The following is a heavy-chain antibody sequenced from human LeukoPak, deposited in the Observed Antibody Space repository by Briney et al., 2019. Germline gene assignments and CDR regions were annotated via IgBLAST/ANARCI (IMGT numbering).Heavy chain of an antibody. J-gene: IGHJ4*02. Sequence: GGSLRLSCAASGFTFSSYGMHWVRQAPGKGLEWVAFIRYDGSNKYYADSVKGRFTISRDNSKNTLYLQMNSLRAEDTAVYYCASVKNVLLWFGEGDYWGQGTLVTVSS. CDR2: IRYDGSNK. CDR1: GFTFSSYG. V-gene: IGHV3-30*02. CDR3: ASVKNVLLWFGEGDY. D-gene: IGHD3-10*01.